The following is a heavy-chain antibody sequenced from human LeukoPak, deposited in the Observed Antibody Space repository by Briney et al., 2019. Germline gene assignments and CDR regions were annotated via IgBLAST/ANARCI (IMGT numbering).Heavy chain of an antibody. CDR1: GYTFTGYF. Sequence: ASVKVSCKASGYTFTGYFIHWVRQAPGQGLEWMGWINPNSGGTHYAQKFQGRVTMTRDTSISTAYMELYSLRSDDTAVYYCAARMVRGSMDDWGKGTTVTVSS. CDR2: INPNSGGT. D-gene: IGHD3-10*01. CDR3: AARMVRGSMDD. V-gene: IGHV1-2*02. J-gene: IGHJ6*03.